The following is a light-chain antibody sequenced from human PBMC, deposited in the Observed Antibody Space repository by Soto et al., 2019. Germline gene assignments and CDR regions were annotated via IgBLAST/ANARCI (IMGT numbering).Light chain of an antibody. J-gene: IGKJ4*01. V-gene: IGKV3-11*01. Sequence: EIVLTQSPATLSLSPGERATRTCRASQSVSIYLAWYQQRPGQAPRLLIYDASNRATGIPARFSGSGSGTVFTLTISSLEPEDFAVYYCQQRVDWLTFGGGTKVEIK. CDR1: QSVSIY. CDR3: QQRVDWLT. CDR2: DAS.